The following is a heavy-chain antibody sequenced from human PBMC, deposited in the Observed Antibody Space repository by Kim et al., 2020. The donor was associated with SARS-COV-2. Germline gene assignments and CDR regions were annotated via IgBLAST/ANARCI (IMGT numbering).Heavy chain of an antibody. CDR2: IGTAGDT. J-gene: IGHJ4*03. CDR1: GFTFSTYE. Sequence: GGSLRLSCAASGFTFSTYEMHLVRQATGKGVEWVSAIGTAGDTYYPGSVKGRFTISRENAKNSLYLQMSSLRAGDTAVYYCGRGGGYCSSISCYFDYWA. CDR3: GRGGGYCSSISCYFDY. V-gene: IGHV3-13*04. D-gene: IGHD2-2*01.